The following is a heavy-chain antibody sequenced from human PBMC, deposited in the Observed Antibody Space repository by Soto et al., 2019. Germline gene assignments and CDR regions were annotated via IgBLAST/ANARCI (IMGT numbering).Heavy chain of an antibody. Sequence: QVQLVQSGAEVKKPGSSVKVSCKASGGTFGSYAISWVRQAPGQGLEWMGGIIPIPGTANYAQKFQGRVTMAADESTSTAHMELSSLRSEDTAVYYCARSQGSSTSLEIYYYYYDGMDVWGQGTTVTVSS. CDR2: IIPIPGTA. D-gene: IGHD2-2*01. CDR1: GGTFGSYA. V-gene: IGHV1-69*01. J-gene: IGHJ6*02. CDR3: ARSQGSSTSLEIYYYYYDGMDV.